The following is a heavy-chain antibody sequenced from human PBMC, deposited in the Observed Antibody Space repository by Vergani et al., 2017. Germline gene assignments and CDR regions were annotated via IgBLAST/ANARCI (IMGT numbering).Heavy chain of an antibody. V-gene: IGHV4-61*02. Sequence: QVQLQESGPGLVKPSQTLSLICTVSGGSISSDIYYWSWIRQPAGKGLEWIGRIFTSGSTNYNPSLKSRVTISVDTSKNQFSLKLSSVTAADTAVYYCARDGHCSSTSCRPDYWGQGTLVTVSS. CDR1: GGSISSDIYY. CDR2: IFTSGST. J-gene: IGHJ4*02. D-gene: IGHD2-2*01. CDR3: ARDGHCSSTSCRPDY.